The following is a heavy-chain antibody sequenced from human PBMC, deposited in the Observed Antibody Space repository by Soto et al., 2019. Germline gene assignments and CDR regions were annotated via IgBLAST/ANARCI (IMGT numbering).Heavy chain of an antibody. CDR1: AFNFANGW. D-gene: IGHD2-15*01. CDR2: IKSKTDGGTA. V-gene: IGHV3-15*01. CDR3: STDIGFYGLDI. Sequence: EVQLVESGGDLVQPGGSLRLSCVASAFNFANGWMSWVRQAPGKGLEWVGRIKSKTDGGTADYAAPVKGRFTISRDDSQNTLYLHMDSLKSEDTDLYHCSTDIGFYGLDIWGQGTTVTVSS. J-gene: IGHJ6*02.